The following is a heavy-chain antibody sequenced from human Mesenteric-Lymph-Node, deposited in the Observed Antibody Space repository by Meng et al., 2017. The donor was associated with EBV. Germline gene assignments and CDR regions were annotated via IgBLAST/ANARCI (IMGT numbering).Heavy chain of an antibody. D-gene: IGHD6-13*01. CDR1: GYTFTSYY. V-gene: IGHV1-46*01. Sequence: VRLVKSGAEVQKPGASVKVSYKASGYTFTSYYIHWVRQAPGQGLEWMGIINPSGGSTTYAQKFQGRVTMTRDTSTSTVYMELSSLRSDDTAVYFCARGRTFSLPIAPPGSWCDPWGQGTLVTVSS. CDR3: ARGRTFSLPIAPPGSWCDP. CDR2: INPSGGST. J-gene: IGHJ5*02.